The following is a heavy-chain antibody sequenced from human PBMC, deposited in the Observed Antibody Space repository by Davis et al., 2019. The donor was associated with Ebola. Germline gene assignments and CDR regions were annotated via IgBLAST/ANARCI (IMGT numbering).Heavy chain of an antibody. CDR2: IGDSGDVI. Sequence: PGGSLRLSCAASGFSFGNHAMTWVRQAPGKGLEWVSGIGDSGDVIHNADSVRGRFSISRDDSKNTLYLQMDSLRAEDTAVFYCAEGGTNNFLGANWGQGTLVTVSS. J-gene: IGHJ4*02. CDR1: GFSFGNHA. D-gene: IGHD2-8*01. V-gene: IGHV3-23*01. CDR3: AEGGTNNFLGAN.